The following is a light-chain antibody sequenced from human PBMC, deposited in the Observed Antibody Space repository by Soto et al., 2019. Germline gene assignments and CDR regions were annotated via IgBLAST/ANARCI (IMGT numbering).Light chain of an antibody. CDR1: QAIGSA. Sequence: AVQLTQSPSSLSASVGDRVTITCRASQAIGSALVWYQHKPGKAPKVLINRASSLESGVPSRFNGSGSGTDFTLTIGSLQPEDFATYYCQHFNSYPLTFGGGTKV. V-gene: IGKV1-13*02. CDR2: RAS. J-gene: IGKJ4*01. CDR3: QHFNSYPLT.